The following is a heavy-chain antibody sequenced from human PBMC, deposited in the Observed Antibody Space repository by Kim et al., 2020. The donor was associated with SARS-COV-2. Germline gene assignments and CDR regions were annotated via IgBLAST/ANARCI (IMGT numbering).Heavy chain of an antibody. CDR3: ARAGRVRNWFDP. CDR1: GFTFSSYE. Sequence: GGSLRLSCAASGFTFSSYEMNWVRQAPGKGLEWVSYISSSGRTIYYADSVKGRFTISRDNAKNSLYLQMNSLRAEDTAVYYCARAGRVRNWFDPWGQGTLVTVSS. CDR2: ISSSGRTI. D-gene: IGHD1-1*01. J-gene: IGHJ5*02. V-gene: IGHV3-48*03.